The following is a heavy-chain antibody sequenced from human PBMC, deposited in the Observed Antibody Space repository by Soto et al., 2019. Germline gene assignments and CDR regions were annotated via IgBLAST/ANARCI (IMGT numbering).Heavy chain of an antibody. J-gene: IGHJ1*01. D-gene: IGHD3-10*01. CDR2: INQDESEK. CDR3: ARDRGIGSLGYFRH. CDR1: EFSFWGWW. Sequence: EVQLVESGGGLVQGGGALRLPFAAPEFSFWGWWNALVRQAPGKGLEWVANINQDESEKSYADSVKDRFTISRDNAKNSLYLQMNSLRAEDTGIYYCARDRGIGSLGYFRHWGQGTLVTASS. V-gene: IGHV3-7*01.